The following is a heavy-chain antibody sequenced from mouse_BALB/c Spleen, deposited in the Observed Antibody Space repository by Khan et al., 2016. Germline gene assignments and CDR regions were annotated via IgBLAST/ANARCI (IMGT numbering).Heavy chain of an antibody. CDR2: IRSKSNNYAT. Sequence: EVQLVESGGGLVQPRGSLKLSCAASGFTFNTNAMNWVRQAPGKGLEWVSRIRSKSNNYATYYADSVKDRFTIYRDDSQSMVYLQMNNLKTEDTAMYYCVRDTPFAYWGQGTLVTVSA. CDR3: VRDTPFAY. CDR1: GFTFNTNA. J-gene: IGHJ3*01. V-gene: IGHV10S3*01.